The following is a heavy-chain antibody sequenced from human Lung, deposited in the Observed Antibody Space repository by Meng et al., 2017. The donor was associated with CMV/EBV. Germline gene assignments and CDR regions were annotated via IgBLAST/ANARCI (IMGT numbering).Heavy chain of an antibody. CDR1: GFTVSSHY. CDR3: ANGHCSGAICSGAFDI. Sequence: GEXXKISCVASGFTVSSHYMSWVRQAPGQGLEWVSVIYNVGNTYYADSVKGRFTVSRDNSKNTLYLQMNTLRPEDTAVYYCANGHCSGAICSGAFDIWGQGKXV. D-gene: IGHD2-15*01. CDR2: IYNVGNT. J-gene: IGHJ3*02. V-gene: IGHV3-53*01.